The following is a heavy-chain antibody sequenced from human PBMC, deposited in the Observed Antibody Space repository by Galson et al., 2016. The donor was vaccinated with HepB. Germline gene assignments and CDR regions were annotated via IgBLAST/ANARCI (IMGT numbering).Heavy chain of an antibody. Sequence: SVKVSCKASGYTFTNYYMHWVRQAPGQGLEWMEIINPSGGGTRYAQKFQGTVTMTRDTSTSTVYMELSSLRSEDTAVYFCARDRLGPYGMDVWGKGTTVTVSS. CDR1: GYTFTNYY. CDR3: ARDRLGPYGMDV. D-gene: IGHD7-27*01. CDR2: INPSGGGT. V-gene: IGHV1-46*01. J-gene: IGHJ6*04.